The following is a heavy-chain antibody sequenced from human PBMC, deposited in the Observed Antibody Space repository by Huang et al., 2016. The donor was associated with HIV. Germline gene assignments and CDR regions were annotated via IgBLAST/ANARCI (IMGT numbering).Heavy chain of an antibody. CDR3: ARDWSFGSSTSPAD. CDR1: GYTFTDSN. V-gene: IGHV1-2*02. D-gene: IGHD6-6*01. J-gene: IGHJ4*02. Sequence: QVQLVQSGAEVKNPGASVRVSCKASGYTFTDSNIHWVRQAPGQGLEWRGWINPKRGGTISAQRFQGRITMTRDTTISTGHMDLRRIQSDDTAVYFCARDWSFGSSTSPADWGQGTLVTVSS. CDR2: INPKRGGT.